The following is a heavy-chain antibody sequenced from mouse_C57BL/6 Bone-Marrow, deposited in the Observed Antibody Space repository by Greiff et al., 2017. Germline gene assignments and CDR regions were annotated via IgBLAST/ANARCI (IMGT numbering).Heavy chain of an antibody. Sequence: QVQLKQPGAELVKPGASVKLSCKASGYTFTSYWMQWVKQRPGQGLEWIGEIDPSDSYTNYNQKFKGKATLTVDTSSSTAYMQLSSLTSEDSAVYYCARDGYYGLYAMDYWGQGTSVTVSS. D-gene: IGHD2-3*01. J-gene: IGHJ4*01. CDR1: GYTFTSYW. CDR2: IDPSDSYT. V-gene: IGHV1-50*01. CDR3: ARDGYYGLYAMDY.